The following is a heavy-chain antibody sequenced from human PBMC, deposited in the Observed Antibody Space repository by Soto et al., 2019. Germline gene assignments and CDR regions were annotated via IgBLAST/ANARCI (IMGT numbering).Heavy chain of an antibody. CDR1: GFTFSSYA. D-gene: IGHD6-19*01. Sequence: QVQLVESGGGVVQPGRSLRLSCAASGFTFSSYAMHWVRQAPGKGLEWVAVISYDGSNKYYADSVKGRFTISRDNSKNTLYLQMNSLRAEDTAVYYCARRRDSSGWAYYYYYGMDVWGQGTTVTVSS. V-gene: IGHV3-30-3*01. CDR2: ISYDGSNK. CDR3: ARRRDSSGWAYYYYYGMDV. J-gene: IGHJ6*02.